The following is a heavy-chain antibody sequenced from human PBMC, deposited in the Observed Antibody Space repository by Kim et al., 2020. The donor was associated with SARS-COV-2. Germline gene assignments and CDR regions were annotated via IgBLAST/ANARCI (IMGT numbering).Heavy chain of an antibody. V-gene: IGHV3-15*01. J-gene: IGHJ5*02. CDR1: GFTFSNSW. Sequence: GGSLRLSCAASGFTFSNSWMSWVRQAPGKGLEWVGRIKSKTGSGKKDYAAPVKGRFTISRYDSKNTLYLQMNSLKTEDTAVYYCTTVRPRYYGDPTNGFDPWGQGTLVSVSS. D-gene: IGHD4-17*01. CDR3: TTVRPRYYGDPTNGFDP. CDR2: IKSKTGSGKK.